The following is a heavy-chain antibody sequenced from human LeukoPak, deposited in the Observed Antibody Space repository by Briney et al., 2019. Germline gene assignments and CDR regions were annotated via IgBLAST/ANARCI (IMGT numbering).Heavy chain of an antibody. CDR1: GFAFSSYA. D-gene: IGHD5-24*01. J-gene: IGHJ4*02. V-gene: IGHV3-23*01. CDR2: ISGSGGST. Sequence: GGSLRLSCAASGFAFSSYAMSWVRQAPGKGLEWVSAISGSGGSTYYADSVKGRFTISRDNSKNTLYLQMNSLRAEDTAVYYCATENEIDGYNSPFGYWGQGTLVTVSS. CDR3: ATENEIDGYNSPFGY.